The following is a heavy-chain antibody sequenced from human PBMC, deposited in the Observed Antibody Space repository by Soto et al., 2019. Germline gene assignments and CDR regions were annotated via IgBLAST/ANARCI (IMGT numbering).Heavy chain of an antibody. CDR2: ISDNGGTT. CDR1: GFTFSTYA. V-gene: IGHV3-23*01. CDR3: AKGRGTGTTRLGAFDI. D-gene: IGHD1-1*01. Sequence: EVQLLESGGGLVQPGGSLRLSCAASGFTFSTYAMTWVRQAPGKGLEWVSGISDNGGTTYYADSGKGRFTISRDNSKSTLYLQMNSLRAEDTAVYYCAKGRGTGTTRLGAFDIWGQGTMVTVSS. J-gene: IGHJ3*02.